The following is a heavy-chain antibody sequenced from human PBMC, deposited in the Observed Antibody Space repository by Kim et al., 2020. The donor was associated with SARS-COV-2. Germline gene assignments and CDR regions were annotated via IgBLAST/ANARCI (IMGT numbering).Heavy chain of an antibody. D-gene: IGHD6-6*01. CDR2: INPSGGST. J-gene: IGHJ6*02. CDR3: ALIYSVSSADYSDAMDV. CDR1: GYTFTSYY. Sequence: ASVKVSCKASGYTFTSYYVHWVRQAPGQGLEWMGIINPSGGSTTYAQKFQGRFTMTRDTSTSTVYMELSSLSSEDTALYYCALIYSVSSADYSDAMDVWGQGTTVTVSS. V-gene: IGHV1-46*01.